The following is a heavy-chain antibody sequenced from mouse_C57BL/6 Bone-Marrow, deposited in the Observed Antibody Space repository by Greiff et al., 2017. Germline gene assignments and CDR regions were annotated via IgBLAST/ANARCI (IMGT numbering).Heavy chain of an antibody. CDR1: GFSFNTYA. Sequence: EVQLVESGGGMVQPKGSLKLSCAASGFSFNTYAMNWVRQAPGKGLEWVARIRSKSNNYATYYADSVKDRFTISRDDSESMLYLQMNYVKSEDTAMYYCVSGTYGAYWGQGTLVTVSA. D-gene: IGHD1-1*01. CDR2: IRSKSNNYAT. CDR3: VSGTYGAY. V-gene: IGHV10-1*01. J-gene: IGHJ3*01.